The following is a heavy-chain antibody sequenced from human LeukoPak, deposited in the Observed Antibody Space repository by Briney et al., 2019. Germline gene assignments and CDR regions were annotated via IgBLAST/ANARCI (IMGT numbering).Heavy chain of an antibody. CDR3: AKDPYSSSSYFDF. Sequence: GGSLRLSCAASGFTFSSYAMSWVRQAPGKGLEWVSGISGSGGSTYYADSVKGRFTISRDNSKNTLYLQMNSLRAEDTAVYYCAKDPYSSSSYFDFWGQGTLVTVSS. CDR1: GFTFSSYA. D-gene: IGHD6-6*01. CDR2: ISGSGGST. V-gene: IGHV3-23*01. J-gene: IGHJ4*02.